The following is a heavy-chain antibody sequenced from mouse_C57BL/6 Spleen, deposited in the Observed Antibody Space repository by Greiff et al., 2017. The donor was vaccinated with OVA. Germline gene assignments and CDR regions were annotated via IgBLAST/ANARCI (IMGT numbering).Heavy chain of an antibody. CDR2: INPYNGGT. Sequence: VQLQQSGPVLVKPGASVKMSCKASGYTFTDYYMNWVKQSHGKSLEWIGVINPYNGGTSYNQKFKGKATLTVDKSSSTAYMELNSLTSEDSAVYYCARCYGSSTAWFAYWGQGTLVTVSA. J-gene: IGHJ3*01. CDR3: ARCYGSSTAWFAY. D-gene: IGHD1-1*01. CDR1: GYTFTDYY. V-gene: IGHV1-19*01.